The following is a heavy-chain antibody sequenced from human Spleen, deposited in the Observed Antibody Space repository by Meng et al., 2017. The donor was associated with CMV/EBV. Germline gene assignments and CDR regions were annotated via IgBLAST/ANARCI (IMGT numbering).Heavy chain of an antibody. D-gene: IGHD2-2*02. CDR1: FTFSNYD. CDR3: ARGTECSSTSCHKSGHFDL. Sequence: FTFSNYDMPWVRQATGKGLDWVSAIGTAADTYYPGSVKGRFTISRENAKNSLYLQMNSLRAGDTAVYYCARGTECSSTSCHKSGHFDLWGRGTLVTVSS. V-gene: IGHV3-13*01. CDR2: IGTAADT. J-gene: IGHJ2*01.